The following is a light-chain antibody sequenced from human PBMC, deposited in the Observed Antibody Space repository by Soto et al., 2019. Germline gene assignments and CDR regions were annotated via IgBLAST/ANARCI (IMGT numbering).Light chain of an antibody. V-gene: IGKV3-15*01. CDR3: QQYNNWPPTWT. Sequence: EIVITHSPATLSVSPGGRATLSCRASQSISDTLAWYQQKPGQAPRLLIYGASRRATGFPARFSGSGSGTEFTLTINSLQSEDFVVYYCQQYNNWPPTWTFGQGSKV. J-gene: IGKJ1*01. CDR1: QSISDT. CDR2: GAS.